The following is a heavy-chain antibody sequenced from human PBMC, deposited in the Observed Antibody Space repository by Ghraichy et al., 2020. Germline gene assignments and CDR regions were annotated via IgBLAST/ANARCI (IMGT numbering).Heavy chain of an antibody. J-gene: IGHJ2*01. V-gene: IGHV3-74*01. CDR3: ARERIATRHWYSDL. CDR2: INTDGSYT. D-gene: IGHD6-6*01. Sequence: GGSLRLSCAASGFTFSDYWMHWVRQAPGKGLVWVSRINTDGSYTTYADSVKGRFTISRDNAQNTLYLQMNSLRAEDTAVYYCARERIATRHWYSDLWGRATLVNVSS. CDR1: GFTFSDYW.